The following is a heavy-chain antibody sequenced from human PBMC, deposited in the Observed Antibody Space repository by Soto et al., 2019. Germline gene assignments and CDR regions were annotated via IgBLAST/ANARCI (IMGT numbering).Heavy chain of an antibody. Sequence: SETLSLTCTVSGGSISTYYWSWIRQPPGGALEWIGFIYASGATTYNPSLESRVTMSVDMPNNEFSLELTSLTAADTAVYYCARSHSFDGSIYHYYFDFWGQGTLVTVSS. CDR2: IYASGAT. J-gene: IGHJ4*02. D-gene: IGHD3-10*01. V-gene: IGHV4-59*01. CDR1: GGSISTYY. CDR3: ARSHSFDGSIYHYYFDF.